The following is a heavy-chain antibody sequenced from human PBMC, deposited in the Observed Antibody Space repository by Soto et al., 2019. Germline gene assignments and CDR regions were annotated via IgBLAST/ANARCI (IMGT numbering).Heavy chain of an antibody. CDR2: IYYSGST. CDR3: ARGYYDSSGYFDY. Sequence: SETLSLTCTVSGGSISSYYWSWIRQPPGKGLEWIGYIYYSGSTNYNPSLKSRVTISVDTSKNQFSLKRSSVTAADTAVYYCARGYYDSSGYFDYWGQGTLVTVSS. CDR1: GGSISSYY. V-gene: IGHV4-59*01. J-gene: IGHJ4*02. D-gene: IGHD3-22*01.